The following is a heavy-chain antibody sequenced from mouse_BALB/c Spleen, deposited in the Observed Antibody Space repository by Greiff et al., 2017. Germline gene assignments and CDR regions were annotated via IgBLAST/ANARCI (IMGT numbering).Heavy chain of an antibody. CDR3: AIYRYDGYAMDY. Sequence: VQLQQSAAELARPGASVKMSCKATGYTFTSYTMHWVKQRPGQGLEWIGYINPSSGYTEYNQKFKDKTTLTADKSSSTAYMQLSSLTSEDSAVYYCAIYRYDGYAMDYWGQGTSVTVSS. CDR1: GYTFTSYT. J-gene: IGHJ4*01. V-gene: IGHV1-4*02. D-gene: IGHD2-14*01. CDR2: INPSSGYT.